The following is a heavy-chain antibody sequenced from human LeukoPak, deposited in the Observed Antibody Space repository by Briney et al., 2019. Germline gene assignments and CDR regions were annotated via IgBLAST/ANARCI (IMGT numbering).Heavy chain of an antibody. V-gene: IGHV1-2*06. D-gene: IGHD6-13*01. CDR3: AREVLAAAGQY. CDR1: GYTFTSYG. Sequence: ASVKVSCKASGYTFTSYGISWVRQAPGQGLEWMGRINPNSGGTNYAQKFQGRVTMTRDTSISTAYMELSRLRSDDTAVYYCAREVLAAAGQYWGQGTLVTVSS. CDR2: INPNSGGT. J-gene: IGHJ4*02.